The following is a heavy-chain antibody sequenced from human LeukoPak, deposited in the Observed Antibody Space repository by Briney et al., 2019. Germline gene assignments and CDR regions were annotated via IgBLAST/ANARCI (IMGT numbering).Heavy chain of an antibody. CDR3: ARRRGSASYYYYLDV. CDR2: IYPGDSDT. V-gene: IGHV5-51*01. CDR1: GYSFTSYW. Sequence: GESLKISCKGSGYSFTSYWIGWVRQMPGKGLEWMGIIYPGDSDTRYSPSFQGQVTFSVDKSTSTAYLQWSSLKTSDTAIYYCARRRGSASYYYYLDVWGKGTTVTVSS. D-gene: IGHD3-10*01. J-gene: IGHJ6*03.